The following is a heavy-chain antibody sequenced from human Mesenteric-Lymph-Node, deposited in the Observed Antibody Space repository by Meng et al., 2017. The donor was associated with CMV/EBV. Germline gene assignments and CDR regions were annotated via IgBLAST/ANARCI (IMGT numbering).Heavy chain of an antibody. J-gene: IGHJ4*02. V-gene: IGHV1-2*02. D-gene: IGHD3-22*01. CDR1: GYTFIAYY. CDR3: ARDFGSSGLSDY. Sequence: ASVKVSCKASGYTFIAYYLHWVRQAPGQGLEWMGWINSNSGDTTYAEKFQGRVTMTRDTSISTAYMELSRLTSDDTAVYYCARDFGSSGLSDYWAQGTVVTVSS. CDR2: INSNSGDT.